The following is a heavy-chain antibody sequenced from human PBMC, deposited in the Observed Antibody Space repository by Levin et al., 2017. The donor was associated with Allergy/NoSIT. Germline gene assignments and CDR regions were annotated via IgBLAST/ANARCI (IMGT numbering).Heavy chain of an antibody. Sequence: SQTLSLTCTVSGGSISSSSYYWGWIRQPPGKGLEWIGSIYYSGSTYYNPSLKSRVTISVDTSKNQFSLKLSSVTAADTAVYYCARESLGYCSSTSCYNPNYGMDVWGQGTTVTVSS. CDR2: IYYSGST. D-gene: IGHD2-2*02. CDR1: GGSISSSSYY. V-gene: IGHV4-39*07. CDR3: ARESLGYCSSTSCYNPNYGMDV. J-gene: IGHJ6*02.